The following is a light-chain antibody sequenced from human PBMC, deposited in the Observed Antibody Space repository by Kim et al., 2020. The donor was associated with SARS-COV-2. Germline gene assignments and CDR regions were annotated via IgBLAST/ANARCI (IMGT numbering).Light chain of an antibody. CDR2: QDS. J-gene: IGLJ1*01. V-gene: IGLV3-1*01. CDR1: KLVDKY. CDR3: QAWDSSTAVYV. Sequence: PRQTASIACSGDKLVDKYACWYQQKPGQSPVLVIYQDSKRPSGIPERFSGSNSGNTATLTISGTQAMDEADYYCQAWDSSTAVYVFGTGTKVTVL.